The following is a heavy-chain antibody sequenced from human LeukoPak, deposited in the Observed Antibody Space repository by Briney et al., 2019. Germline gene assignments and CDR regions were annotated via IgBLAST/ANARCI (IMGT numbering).Heavy chain of an antibody. V-gene: IGHV3-21*01. CDR3: ARDSRSSSWSPDY. J-gene: IGHJ4*02. D-gene: IGHD6-13*01. Sequence: GGSLRLSCAASGFTFSSYSMNWVRQAPGKGLEWVSSISSSSSYIYYADSVKGRFTISRDNAKNSLYLQMNSLRAEDTAVYYCARDSRSSSWSPDYWGQGTLATVSS. CDR2: ISSSSSYI. CDR1: GFTFSSYS.